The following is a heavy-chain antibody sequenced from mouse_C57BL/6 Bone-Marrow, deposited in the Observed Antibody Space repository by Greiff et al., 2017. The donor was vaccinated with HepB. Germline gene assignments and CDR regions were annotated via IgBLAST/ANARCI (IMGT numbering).Heavy chain of an antibody. CDR3: ARGKDYYGSRGYFDV. Sequence: VQLQQSGAELVKPGASVKISCKASGYAFSSYWMNWVKQRPGKGLEWIGQIYPGDGDTNYNGKFKGKATLTADKSSSTAYMQLSSLTSEDSAVYVCARGKDYYGSRGYFDVWGTGTTVTVSS. CDR2: IYPGDGDT. J-gene: IGHJ1*03. V-gene: IGHV1-80*01. D-gene: IGHD1-1*01. CDR1: GYAFSSYW.